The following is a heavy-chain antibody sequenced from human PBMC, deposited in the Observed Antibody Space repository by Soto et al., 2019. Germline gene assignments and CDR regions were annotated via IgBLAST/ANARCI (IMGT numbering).Heavy chain of an antibody. CDR2: IIPIFGTA. D-gene: IGHD3-10*01. V-gene: IGHV1-69*06. CDR1: GGTLSSYS. CDR3: ARWAVRGVIKYYYYGMDV. Sequence: GAAVEVSCTASGGTLSSYSIGWLLQARGQGLEWMGGIIPIFGTANDAQKFQGRVTITADKSTSTAYMELSSLRYEDTAVYYCARWAVRGVIKYYYYGMDVWGQGTTVTVSS. J-gene: IGHJ6*02.